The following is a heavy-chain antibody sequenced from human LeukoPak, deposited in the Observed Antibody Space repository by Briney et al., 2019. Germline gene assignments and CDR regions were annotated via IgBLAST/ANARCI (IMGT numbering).Heavy chain of an antibody. D-gene: IGHD6-19*01. Sequence: SETLSLTCTVSGGSISSYYWSWIRQPPGKGLEWIGYIYFSGSTNYNPSLKSRVTISVDTSENQFSLKLSSVTAADTAVYYCARDDLSSGWYNYWGQGTLVTVSS. CDR2: IYFSGST. V-gene: IGHV4-59*01. CDR3: ARDDLSSGWYNY. J-gene: IGHJ4*02. CDR1: GGSISSYY.